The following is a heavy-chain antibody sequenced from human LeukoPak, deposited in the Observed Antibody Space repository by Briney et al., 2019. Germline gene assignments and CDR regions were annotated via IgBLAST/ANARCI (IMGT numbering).Heavy chain of an antibody. CDR2: IRNKAFGGTA. CDR3: TRDEYGGNSNFFAH. V-gene: IGHV3-49*03. J-gene: IGHJ4*02. Sequence: PGGSLRLSCIGSGFNFGDYAMSWFRQAPEKGLEGVGFIRNKAFGGTAEYAASVKGRFTISRDDSRSIAYLQMDNPRVDDTGVYYCTRDEYGGNSNFFAHWGQGTLVTVST. D-gene: IGHD4-23*01. CDR1: GFNFGDYA.